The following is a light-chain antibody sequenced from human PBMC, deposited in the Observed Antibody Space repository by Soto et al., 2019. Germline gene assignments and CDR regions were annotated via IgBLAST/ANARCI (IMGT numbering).Light chain of an antibody. V-gene: IGLV1-40*01. J-gene: IGLJ3*02. CDR2: GHN. CDR1: YSNIGAGYE. CDR3: QSYDSSLSGSGV. Sequence: QSVLTQPPSVSGAPGQRVTISCTGSYSNIGAGYEVHWYQQIPGTAPKLLISGHNNRPSGVPDRFFGSKSGTSAFLTIIGLQAEDEADYYCQSYDSSLSGSGVFGGGTKLTVL.